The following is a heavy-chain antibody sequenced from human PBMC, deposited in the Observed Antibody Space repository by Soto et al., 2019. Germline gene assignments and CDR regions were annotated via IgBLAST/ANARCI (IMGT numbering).Heavy chain of an antibody. J-gene: IGHJ4*02. D-gene: IGHD2-8*02. CDR1: GFSFSSYS. Sequence: EGSLRLSCAASGFSFSSYSMSWVRQAPGKGLEWVSGFRTSGDGGTTYYADSVKGRFTISRDNSKNTLFLQMNSLRAEDTAIYYCAKKVNSGAAGQYFDYWGQGTLVTVS. CDR2: FRTSGDGGTT. V-gene: IGHV3-23*01. CDR3: AKKVNSGAAGQYFDY.